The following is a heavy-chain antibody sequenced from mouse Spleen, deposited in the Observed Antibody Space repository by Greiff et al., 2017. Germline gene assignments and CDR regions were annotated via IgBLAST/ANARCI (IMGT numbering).Heavy chain of an antibody. Sequence: QVHVKQSGAELVKPGASVKVSCKASGYTFTSYWMHWVKQRPGQGLEWIGRIHPSDSDTNYNQKFKGKATLTVDKSSSTAYMQLSSLTSEDSAVYYCATPLTTVVAMDYWGQGTSVTVSS. D-gene: IGHD1-1*01. CDR2: IHPSDSDT. V-gene: IGHV1-74*01. J-gene: IGHJ4*01. CDR3: ATPLTTVVAMDY. CDR1: GYTFTSYW.